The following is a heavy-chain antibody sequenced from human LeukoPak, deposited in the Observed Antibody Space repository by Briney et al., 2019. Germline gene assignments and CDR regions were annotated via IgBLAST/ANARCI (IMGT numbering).Heavy chain of an antibody. CDR3: AKETARPAGVFEY. CDR1: GFTLNSYA. J-gene: IGHJ4*02. D-gene: IGHD1-14*01. CDR2: ISNDGSKK. V-gene: IGHV3-30*14. Sequence: GGSLRLSCAASGFTLNSYAMHWVRQAPGKGLDWVAVISNDGSKKNYADSVKGRFTIYRHNSKNTLYLQMNSLRAEDTAVYYCAKETARPAGVFEYWGQGTRVTVSS.